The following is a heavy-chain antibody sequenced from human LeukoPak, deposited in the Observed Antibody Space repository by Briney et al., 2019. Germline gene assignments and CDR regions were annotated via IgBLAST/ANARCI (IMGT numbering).Heavy chain of an antibody. CDR1: GGSISSGDFY. Sequence: SQTLSLTCTVSGGSISSGDFYWSWIRQPPGKGLEWIGYIYYSVSTYYNPSLKSRVTISVDTSKNQFSLKLSSVTAADTAVYYCARVRLNCSSTSCYAKYYYGMDVWGQGTTVTVSS. J-gene: IGHJ6*02. CDR3: ARVRLNCSSTSCYAKYYYGMDV. D-gene: IGHD2-2*01. CDR2: IYYSVST. V-gene: IGHV4-30-4*01.